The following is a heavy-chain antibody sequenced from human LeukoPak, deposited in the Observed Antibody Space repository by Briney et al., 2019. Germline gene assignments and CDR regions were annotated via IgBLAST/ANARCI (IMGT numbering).Heavy chain of an antibody. D-gene: IGHD4-17*01. CDR3: TKDYGDYGWFDP. V-gene: IGHV3-73*01. CDR1: GFTFSGSA. J-gene: IGHJ5*02. Sequence: PGGSLKLSCAASGFTFSGSAMHWVRQASGKGLEWVGRIRSKANSYATAYAASVKGRFTISRDDSKNTAYLQMNSLKTEDTAVYYCTKDYGDYGWFDPWGQGTLVTVSS. CDR2: IRSKANSYAT.